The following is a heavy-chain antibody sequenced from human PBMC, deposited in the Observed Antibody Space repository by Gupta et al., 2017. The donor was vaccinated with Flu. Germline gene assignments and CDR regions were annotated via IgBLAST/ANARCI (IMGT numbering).Heavy chain of an antibody. CDR2: IGSGGNT. D-gene: IGHD3-9*01. Sequence: VHLVESGGDLVQPGGSLRLSCAASGVTFRDCHMSWVRQAPGRGLEWLAYIGSGGNTDYADSVRGRFTISRDNAKNSLYLQTNSLRDEDTAVYYGARDFDWVFQHWGQGILVTVSS. J-gene: IGHJ1*01. CDR1: GVTFRDCH. CDR3: ARDFDWVFQH. V-gene: IGHV3-11*06.